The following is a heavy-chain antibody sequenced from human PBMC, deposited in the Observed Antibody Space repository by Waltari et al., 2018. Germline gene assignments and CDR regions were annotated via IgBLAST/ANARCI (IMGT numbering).Heavy chain of an antibody. CDR3: ATDHVRGWYPFEN. J-gene: IGHJ4*02. Sequence: EVQLVESGGGWVQPGGSLRLSCKASGFLFSNYELNWVRQAPGNELGWVSYISSSGKTKNNVDSVKGRFSISRDNGKNSLYLQMNSLRVEDTAVYFCATDHVRGWYPFENWGQGTLVTVSS. CDR1: GFLFSNYE. CDR2: ISSSGKTK. D-gene: IGHD6-19*01. V-gene: IGHV3-48*03.